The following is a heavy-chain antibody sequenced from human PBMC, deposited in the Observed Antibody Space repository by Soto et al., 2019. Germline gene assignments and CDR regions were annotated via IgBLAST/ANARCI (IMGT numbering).Heavy chain of an antibody. D-gene: IGHD3-10*01. V-gene: IGHV4-30-4*01. J-gene: IGHJ6*02. CDR3: ARDKWIDYYGSGSYTRTKTAYYYCGMDV. Sequence: NPSETLSLTCTVSGGSISSGDYYWSWIRQPPGKGLEWIGYIYYSGSTYYNPSLESRVTISVDTSKNQFSLKLSSVTAADTAVYYCARDKWIDYYGSGSYTRTKTAYYYCGMDVWGQGTTVTVSS. CDR2: IYYSGST. CDR1: GGSISSGDYY.